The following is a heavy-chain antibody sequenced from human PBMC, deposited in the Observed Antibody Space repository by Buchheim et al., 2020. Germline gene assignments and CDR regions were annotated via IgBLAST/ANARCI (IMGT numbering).Heavy chain of an antibody. D-gene: IGHD2-2*01. V-gene: IGHV1-46*02. Sequence: QVRLVQSGAEVRDPGASVKISCKTSGYTFNNYYMQWARQAPGQRLEWMGAITPRGQRNDYAQRFQGRFTMTWDTPTSTVYMDLSSLTSEDTAVYYCAREAPDTYFFDYWGQGTL. CDR3: AREAPDTYFFDY. J-gene: IGHJ4*02. CDR2: ITPRGQRN. CDR1: GYTFNNYY.